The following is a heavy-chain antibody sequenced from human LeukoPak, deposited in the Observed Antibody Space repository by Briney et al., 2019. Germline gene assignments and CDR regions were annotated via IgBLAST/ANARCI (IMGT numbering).Heavy chain of an antibody. CDR2: VNPDTGNT. D-gene: IGHD3/OR15-3a*01. CDR3: ARRGLVAGIYDLVYGFDL. Sequence: GASVKVSCKASGGTFSSYAISWVRQAPGQGLEWMGWVNPDTGNTGFAQKFQGRVTITQNSSVTTVYMELSSLTSEDTAVYYCARRGLVAGIYDLVYGFDLWGQGTMVTVSS. CDR1: GGTFSSYA. J-gene: IGHJ3*01. V-gene: IGHV1-8*03.